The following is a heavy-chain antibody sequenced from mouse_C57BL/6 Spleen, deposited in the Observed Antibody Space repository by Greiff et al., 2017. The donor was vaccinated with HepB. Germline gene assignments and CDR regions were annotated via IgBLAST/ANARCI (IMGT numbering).Heavy chain of an antibody. CDR1: GYTFTDYY. Sequence: EVQLQQSGPELVKPGASVKISCKASGYTFTDYYMNWVKQSHGKSLEWIGDINPNNGGTSYNQKFKGKATLTVDKSSSKAYMELRSLTSEDSAVYYCARPLYGNYPAWFAYWGQGTLVTVSA. J-gene: IGHJ3*01. CDR3: ARPLYGNYPAWFAY. V-gene: IGHV1-26*01. D-gene: IGHD2-1*01. CDR2: INPNNGGT.